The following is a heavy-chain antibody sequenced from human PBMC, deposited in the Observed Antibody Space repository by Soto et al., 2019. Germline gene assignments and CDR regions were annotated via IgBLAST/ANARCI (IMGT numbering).Heavy chain of an antibody. CDR2: IKRKPDGGTS. Sequence: EVHLVESGGGLVKPGGSLTLSCAASGITFSNAWLSWVRQAAGRGLEWVGRIKRKPDGGTSDYAAPVKGRFTISRDDSKNTLYLQMNSLKTEDPALYYCITEGYSYGSHSFTMWGQGTMVTVSS. J-gene: IGHJ3*02. D-gene: IGHD5-18*01. V-gene: IGHV3-15*01. CDR3: ITEGYSYGSHSFTM. CDR1: GITFSNAW.